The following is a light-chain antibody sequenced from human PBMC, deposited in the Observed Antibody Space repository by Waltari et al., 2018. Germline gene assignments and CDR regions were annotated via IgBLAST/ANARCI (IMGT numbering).Light chain of an antibody. Sequence: QSALTQPASVSGSPGPSIPISCTGPSSDVGGYKYVSWYQQHPGKAPKLMIYDVSERPSGVSNRFSGSKSANTASLTIAGLQAEDEADYYCCSYAGSGTYVFGTGTKVTVL. CDR2: DVS. J-gene: IGLJ1*01. CDR3: CSYAGSGTYV. CDR1: SSDVGGYKY. V-gene: IGLV2-23*02.